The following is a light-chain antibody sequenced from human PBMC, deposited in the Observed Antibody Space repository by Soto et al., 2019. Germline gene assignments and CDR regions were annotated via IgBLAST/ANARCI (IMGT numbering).Light chain of an antibody. V-gene: IGLV2-11*01. CDR2: DVS. Sequence: QSALTQPRSVSGSPGQSVTISCTGTSSDVGGYNFVFWYQQHPDKAPKLMIYDVSVRPSGVPDRFSGSKSGNAASLTISGLRAEDEGDYYCHSYAGTYAFVFGTGTKVTVL. CDR1: SSDVGGYNF. J-gene: IGLJ1*01. CDR3: HSYAGTYAFV.